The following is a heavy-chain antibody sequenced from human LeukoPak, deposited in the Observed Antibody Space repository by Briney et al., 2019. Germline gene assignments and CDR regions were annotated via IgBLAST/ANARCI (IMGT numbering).Heavy chain of an antibody. CDR1: GFTFSSYE. J-gene: IGHJ6*04. Sequence: GGSLRLSCAASGFTFSSYEMNWVRQAPGKGLEWVSYISSSGSTIYYADSVKGRFTITRDNAKNSLYLQMNSLRAEDTAVYYCARETPYCGGDCYPPFYYGMDVWGKGTTVTVSS. CDR3: ARETPYCGGDCYPPFYYGMDV. CDR2: ISSSGSTI. V-gene: IGHV3-48*03. D-gene: IGHD2-21*02.